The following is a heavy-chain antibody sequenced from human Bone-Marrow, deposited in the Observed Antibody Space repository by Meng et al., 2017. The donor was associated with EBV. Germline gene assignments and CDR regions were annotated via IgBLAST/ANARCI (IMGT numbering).Heavy chain of an antibody. D-gene: IGHD3-16*01. V-gene: IGHV1-2*06. CDR1: GYTFTGYF. Sequence: QVQLVQSGAEVKKPGASVKVSCKASGYTFTGYFMHWVRQAPGQGLEWMGRIDPNSGGTLYAQKFQGSFTMTRDTSISTAYMELTRLRSDDTAVYYCARTFTGLVPFSPDFDYWGQGTLVTVSS. CDR3: ARTFTGLVPFSPDFDY. J-gene: IGHJ4*02. CDR2: IDPNSGGT.